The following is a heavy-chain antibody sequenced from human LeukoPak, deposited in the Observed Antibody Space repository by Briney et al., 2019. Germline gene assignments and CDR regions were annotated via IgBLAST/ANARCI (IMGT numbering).Heavy chain of an antibody. J-gene: IGHJ5*02. Sequence: SVKVSCKASGYTFTGYYMHWVRQAPGQGLEWMGRIIPILGIANYAQKFQGRVTITADKSTSTAYMELSSLRSEDTAVYYCARDDVGRWFDPWGQGTLVTVSS. CDR1: GYTFTGYY. V-gene: IGHV1-69*04. CDR3: ARDDVGRWFDP. CDR2: IIPILGIA. D-gene: IGHD3-10*01.